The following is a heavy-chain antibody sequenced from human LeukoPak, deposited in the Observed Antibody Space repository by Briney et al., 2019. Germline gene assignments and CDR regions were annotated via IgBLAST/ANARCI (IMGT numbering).Heavy chain of an antibody. V-gene: IGHV1-69*13. Sequence: SVKVSCKASGGTFSSYAFSWVRQAPGQGLEWMGGIIPTFGSANYAQTFLGRDTNTADESTSTAYMDLSSLRSEDTAVYYCARTYYDYVWGSYRYIGWFDPWGQGALVTVSS. J-gene: IGHJ5*02. CDR1: GGTFSSYA. CDR2: IIPTFGSA. D-gene: IGHD3-16*02. CDR3: ARTYYDYVWGSYRYIGWFDP.